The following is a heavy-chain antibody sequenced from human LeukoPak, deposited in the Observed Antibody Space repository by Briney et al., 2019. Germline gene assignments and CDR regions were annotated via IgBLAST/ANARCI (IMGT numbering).Heavy chain of an antibody. V-gene: IGHV5-51*01. CDR3: ARLFGFRESLGWFDP. CDR1: GYSFTSYW. Sequence: GESLKISCKGSGYSFTSYWIGWVRQMPGKGLEWMGIIYPDDSDTRYSPSFQGQVTISADKPISTAYLQWSSLKASDTAMYYCARLFGFRESLGWFDPWGQGTLVTVSS. D-gene: IGHD3-10*01. J-gene: IGHJ5*02. CDR2: IYPDDSDT.